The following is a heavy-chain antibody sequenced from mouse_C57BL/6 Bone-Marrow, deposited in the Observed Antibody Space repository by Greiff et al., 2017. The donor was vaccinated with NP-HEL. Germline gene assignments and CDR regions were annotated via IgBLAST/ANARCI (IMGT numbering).Heavy chain of an antibody. V-gene: IGHV5-9-1*02. J-gene: IGHJ2*01. CDR1: GFTFRSYA. D-gene: IGHD6-2*01. Sequence: EVQVVESGEGLVKPGGSLKLSCAASGFTFRSYAMSWVRQTPEKRLEWVAYISSGGDYIYYADTVKGRFTISRDNARNTLYLQMSSLKSEDTAMYYCTRDLLVYYFDYWGQGTTLTVSS. CDR2: ISSGGDYI. CDR3: TRDLLVYYFDY.